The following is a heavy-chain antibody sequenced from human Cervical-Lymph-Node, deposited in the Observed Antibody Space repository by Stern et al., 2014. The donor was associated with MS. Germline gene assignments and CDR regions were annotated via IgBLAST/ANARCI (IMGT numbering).Heavy chain of an antibody. Sequence: EVQLLESGPGLVKPWRSLRLSCTASGFSFADYAMNWFRQAPGKGLEWVGFIRSKASGGTTESAASVTGRFIISSNAYNSFSLHQMTSLKTEDTAVYYCTRGECGSVYWGQGTLLTVSS. CDR2: IRSKASGGTT. CDR3: TRGECGSVY. CDR1: GFSFADYA. D-gene: IGHD3-10*01. J-gene: IGHJ4*02. V-gene: IGHV3-49*05.